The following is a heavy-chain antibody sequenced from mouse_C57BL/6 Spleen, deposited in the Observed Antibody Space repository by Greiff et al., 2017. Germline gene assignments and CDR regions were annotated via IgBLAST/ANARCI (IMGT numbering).Heavy chain of an antibody. CDR2: ISSGGSYT. V-gene: IGHV5-6*01. CDR1: GFTFSSYG. J-gene: IGHJ2*01. D-gene: IGHD1-1*01. CDR3: ARHEDYYGSSSYYFDY. Sequence: EVHLVESGGDLVKPGGSLKLSCAASGFTFSSYGMSWVRQTPDKRLEWVATISSGGSYTYYPDSVKGRFTISRDNAKNTLYLQMSSLKSEDTAMYYCARHEDYYGSSSYYFDYWGQGTTLTVSS.